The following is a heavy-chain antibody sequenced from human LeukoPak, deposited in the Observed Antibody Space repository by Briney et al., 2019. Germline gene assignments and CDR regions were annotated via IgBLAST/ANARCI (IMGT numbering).Heavy chain of an antibody. CDR2: IRYDGSNK. V-gene: IGHV3-30*02. CDR1: GFTFSSYG. Sequence: GGSLRLSCAASGFTFSSYGMHWVRQAPGKGLEWVAFIRYDGSNKYYADSVKGRFTISRDNSENTLYLQMNSLRAEDTAVYYCEGELEDAFDIWGQGTMVTVSS. D-gene: IGHD1-1*01. CDR3: EGELEDAFDI. J-gene: IGHJ3*02.